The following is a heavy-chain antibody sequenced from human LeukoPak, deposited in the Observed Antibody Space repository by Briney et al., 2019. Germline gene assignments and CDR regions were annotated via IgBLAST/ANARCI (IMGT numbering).Heavy chain of an antibody. CDR1: GYTFTAYY. V-gene: IGHV1-2*02. D-gene: IGHD6-6*01. CDR2: INPNSGVT. CDR3: ARDLGVTVRPFSLFY. J-gene: IGHJ4*02. Sequence: ASVKVSCKASGYTFTAYYMHWVRQAPGQGPEWMGWINPNSGVTNYTQKFQGRVIMTSDTSISTAYMEFSRLRSDDTAMYYCARDLGVTVRPFSLFYWGQGTLVTVSS.